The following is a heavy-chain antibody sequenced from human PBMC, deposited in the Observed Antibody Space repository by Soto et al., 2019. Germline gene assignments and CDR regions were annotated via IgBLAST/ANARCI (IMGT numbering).Heavy chain of an antibody. CDR3: AKDLGGRAYYFDY. CDR2: ISRNSGSI. D-gene: IGHD3-16*01. J-gene: IGHJ4*02. Sequence: EVQLVESGGGLVQPGRSLRLSCAASGFTFDDYAMHWVRQAPGKGLEWVSGISRNSGSIGYADSVKGRFTISRDNAKNSLYLQMNGLRAEDTALYYCAKDLGGRAYYFDYWGQVTLVTVSS. V-gene: IGHV3-9*01. CDR1: GFTFDDYA.